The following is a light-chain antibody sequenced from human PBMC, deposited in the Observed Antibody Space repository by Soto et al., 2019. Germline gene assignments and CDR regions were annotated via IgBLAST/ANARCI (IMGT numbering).Light chain of an antibody. CDR3: HQYGSSPWT. V-gene: IGKV3-20*01. CDR1: QSVASNY. CDR2: GAS. Sequence: ELVLPQSPGTLSVSPGERATLSSGASQSVASNYLAWYQQKRGQAPTLLIYGASRRATGISDRFSGSGSGTDFTLTISRLEPEDFAVYYCHQYGSSPWTFGQGTKVDI. J-gene: IGKJ1*01.